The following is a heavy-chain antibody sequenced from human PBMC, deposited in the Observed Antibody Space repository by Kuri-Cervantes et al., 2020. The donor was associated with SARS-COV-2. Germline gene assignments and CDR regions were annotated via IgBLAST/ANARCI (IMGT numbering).Heavy chain of an antibody. CDR1: VYTFPGYY. D-gene: IGHD2-2*03. J-gene: IGHJ5*02. CDR3: EGVQIQYVGIIVAPAVDNYCDP. CDR2: INPNSGGT. Sequence: ASVKVSCQASVYTFPGYYMHWVLQAPGKGLECMGWINPNSGGTNYAQKFQGWVTMTRDTSISTVYMELSRLRSEDTDVYYCEGVQIQYVGIIVAPAVDNYCDPGGEGTLVTVSS. V-gene: IGHV1-2*04.